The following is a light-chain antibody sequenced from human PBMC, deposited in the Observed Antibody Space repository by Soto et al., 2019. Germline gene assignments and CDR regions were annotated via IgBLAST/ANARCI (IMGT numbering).Light chain of an antibody. J-gene: IGKJ4*01. CDR1: QDISTL. CDR2: GAS. V-gene: IGKV1D-12*01. Sequence: SASIGDTVTITCRASQDISTLLAWYQQKPGKAPKLLIYGASTLESGVPSRFSGRGSGTDFTLTISSLQPEDFATYFCQQADSFPLTFGGGTKVDI. CDR3: QQADSFPLT.